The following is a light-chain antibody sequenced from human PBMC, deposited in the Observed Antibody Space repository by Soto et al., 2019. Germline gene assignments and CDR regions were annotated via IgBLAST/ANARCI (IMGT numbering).Light chain of an antibody. CDR3: LQDINYPWT. V-gene: IGKV1-6*01. J-gene: IGKJ1*01. Sequence: IQMTQSPSTLSATLGDRVTITCRASQSISKWLAWHQQKPGKAPKRLIYSASSLQSGVPPRFSGSGSGTDFTLAISSLQPEDSATYYCLQDINYPWTFGQGTKVDI. CDR2: SAS. CDR1: QSISKW.